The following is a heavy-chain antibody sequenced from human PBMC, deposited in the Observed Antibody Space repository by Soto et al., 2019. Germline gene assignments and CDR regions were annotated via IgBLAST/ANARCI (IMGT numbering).Heavy chain of an antibody. D-gene: IGHD2-2*01. J-gene: IGHJ5*02. CDR3: ARLNCSSTSCYGPWLDP. Sequence: PGESLKISCKGSGYSFTSYWISWVRQMPGKGLEWMGRIDPSDSYTNYSPSFQGQVTISADKSISTAYLQWSSLKASDTAMYYCARLNCSSTSCYGPWLDPWGQGTLVTVSS. CDR2: IDPSDSYT. V-gene: IGHV5-10-1*04. CDR1: GYSFTSYW.